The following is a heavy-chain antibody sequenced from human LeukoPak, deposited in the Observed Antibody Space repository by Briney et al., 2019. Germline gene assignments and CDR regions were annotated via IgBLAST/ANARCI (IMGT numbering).Heavy chain of an antibody. CDR1: GFTFSSYA. J-gene: IGHJ6*02. CDR2: ISYDGSNK. CDR3: AKEHGYYYDSSGFRRGMDV. V-gene: IGHV3-30*14. D-gene: IGHD3-22*01. Sequence: GGSLRLSCAASGFTFSSYAMHWVRQAPGKGLEWVAVISYDGSNKYYADSVKGRFTISRDNSKNTLYLQMNSLRAEDTAVYYCAKEHGYYYDSSGFRRGMDVWGHGTTVTVSS.